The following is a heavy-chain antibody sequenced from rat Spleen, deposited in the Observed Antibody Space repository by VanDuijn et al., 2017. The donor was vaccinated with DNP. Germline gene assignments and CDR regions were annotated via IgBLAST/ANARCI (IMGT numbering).Heavy chain of an antibody. V-gene: IGHV10-5*01. J-gene: IGHJ1*01. CDR2: IRTKLNNYAT. CDR1: GFTFSDAT. Sequence: VQVVESGGGLVQPEESLKISCVASGFTFSDATMYWVRQAPGEGLEWVARIRTKLNNYATYYGDSVKGRFTISRDDSKNMVYLQMDNLKTEDSAMYYCSTSRELDWYFDFWGPGTMVTVSS. CDR3: STSRELDWYFDF.